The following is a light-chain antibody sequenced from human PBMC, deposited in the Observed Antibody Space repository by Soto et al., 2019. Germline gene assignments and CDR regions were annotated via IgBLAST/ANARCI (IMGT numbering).Light chain of an antibody. Sequence: LLTHSPSTLSLSTGRRVTLSCRASQSVTFNSLAWYQQKPGQAPRLLIYAASTWEAGVPERFTGSGSGTDFALTISRLEPEDFGVYYCQQYGESPLTFGPGTKVDIK. CDR2: AAS. V-gene: IGKV3-20*01. CDR3: QQYGESPLT. CDR1: QSVTFNS. J-gene: IGKJ3*01.